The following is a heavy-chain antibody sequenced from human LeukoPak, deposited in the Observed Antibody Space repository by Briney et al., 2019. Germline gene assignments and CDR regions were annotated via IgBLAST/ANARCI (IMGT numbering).Heavy chain of an antibody. J-gene: IGHJ4*02. CDR2: ISSSSSYI. CDR1: GFTFSEYA. V-gene: IGHV3-21*01. CDR3: ARELCRANGVCYTPDY. Sequence: PGGSLRLSCAASGFTFSEYALVWVRQAPGKGLEGVSSISSSSSYIYYADSVKGRFTISRDNAKNSLYLQMNSLRAEDTAVYYCARELCRANGVCYTPDYWGQGTLVAVSS. D-gene: IGHD2-8*01.